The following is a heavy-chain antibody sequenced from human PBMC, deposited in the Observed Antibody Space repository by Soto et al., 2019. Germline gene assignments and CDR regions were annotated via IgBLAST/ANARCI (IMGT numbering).Heavy chain of an antibody. J-gene: IGHJ4*02. CDR2: TYPSGST. CDR3: AREGGYDSPHGC. V-gene: IGHV4-30-4*01. Sequence: PSETLSLTCTVSGGFISNGDYHWSWIRQPPGKGLEWIGYTYPSGSTYYNASLRSRVTISIDASKNQFSLKLNSVTAADTAVYYCAREGGYDSPHGCWGQGTLVTVS. D-gene: IGHD5-12*01. CDR1: GGFISNGDYH.